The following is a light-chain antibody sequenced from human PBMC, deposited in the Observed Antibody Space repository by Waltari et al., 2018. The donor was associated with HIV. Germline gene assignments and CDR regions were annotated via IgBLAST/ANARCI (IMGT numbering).Light chain of an antibody. V-gene: IGLV1-40*01. CDR2: ANI. CDR3: QSFDSSLTTSGVI. CDR1: SSNIGAGYD. Sequence: QSVLTQPPSVSGAPGQRVTISCTGSSSNIGAGYDVHWYQQLPGTAPNLLIYANINRPPWVPDRFSGSKSGSAASLAITGLQAEDEAHYYCQSFDSSLTTSGVIFGGGTKLTVL. J-gene: IGLJ2*01.